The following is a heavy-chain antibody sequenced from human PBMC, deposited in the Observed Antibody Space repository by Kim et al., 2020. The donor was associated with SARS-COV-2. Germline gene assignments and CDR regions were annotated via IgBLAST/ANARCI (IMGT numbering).Heavy chain of an antibody. Sequence: YSGSTYYNPSLKSRITITVDTSKNQFSLRLSSVTAADTAVYYCAAAFDYWGLGTLVTVSS. V-gene: IGHV4-39*01. CDR3: AAAFDY. J-gene: IGHJ4*02. CDR2: YSGST. D-gene: IGHD6-13*01.